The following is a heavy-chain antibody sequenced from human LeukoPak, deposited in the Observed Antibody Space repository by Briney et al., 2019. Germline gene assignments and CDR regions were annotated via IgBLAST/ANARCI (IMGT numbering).Heavy chain of an antibody. Sequence: ASVKVSCKASGYTFTGYYMHWVRQAPGQGLEWMGWINPNSGGTNYAQKFQGRVTMTRDTSISTAYMELSSLRSEDTAVYYCATRSRYYYDSSGYYPFDYWGQGTLVTVSS. D-gene: IGHD3-22*01. J-gene: IGHJ4*02. CDR2: INPNSGGT. V-gene: IGHV1-2*02. CDR1: GYTFTGYY. CDR3: ATRSRYYYDSSGYYPFDY.